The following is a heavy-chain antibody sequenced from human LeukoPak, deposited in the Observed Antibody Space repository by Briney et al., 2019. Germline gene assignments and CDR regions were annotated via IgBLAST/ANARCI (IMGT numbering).Heavy chain of an antibody. CDR1: GFIFSSYG. CDR2: IWYDGSNK. J-gene: IGHJ4*02. V-gene: IGHV3-33*01. D-gene: IGHD6-6*01. Sequence: GGPLRLSCGASGFIFSSYGMHWVRQAPGKGLEWVAVIWYDGSNKYYADSVKGRFTISRDNSKNTLYLQMNSLRAEDTAVYYCARDQRSSDYWGQGTLVTVSS. CDR3: ARDQRSSDY.